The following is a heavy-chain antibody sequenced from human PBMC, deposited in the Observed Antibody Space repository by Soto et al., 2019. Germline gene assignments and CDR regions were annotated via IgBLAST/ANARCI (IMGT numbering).Heavy chain of an antibody. Sequence: EVQLLESGGDLVQRGGSLRLSCAASGFTFSGYGMSWVRQAPGKGLEWVSSITSSGSNTYYVDSVKGRFTISRDNTKNTLYMQMNSLTVEDTAVYYCAKEQGRVAAALDYWGQGNLVTVSS. CDR3: AKEQGRVAAALDY. CDR1: GFTFSGYG. CDR2: ITSSGSNT. V-gene: IGHV3-23*01. D-gene: IGHD6-13*01. J-gene: IGHJ4*02.